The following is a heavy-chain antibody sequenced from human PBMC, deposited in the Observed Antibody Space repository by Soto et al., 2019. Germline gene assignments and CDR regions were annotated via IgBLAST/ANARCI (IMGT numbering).Heavy chain of an antibody. CDR3: ARHRVSITMVRGAPYYYYGMDV. Sequence: GESLKISCKGSGYSFTSYWIGWVRQMPGKGLEWMGIIHPGDSDTTYSPSFQGQVTISADKSISTAYLQWSSLKASDTAMYYCARHRVSITMVRGAPYYYYGMDVWGQGTTVTVSS. CDR2: IHPGDSDT. CDR1: GYSFTSYW. D-gene: IGHD3-10*01. V-gene: IGHV5-51*01. J-gene: IGHJ6*02.